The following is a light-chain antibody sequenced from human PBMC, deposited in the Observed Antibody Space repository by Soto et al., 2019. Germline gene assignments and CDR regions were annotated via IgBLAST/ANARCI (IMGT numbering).Light chain of an antibody. J-gene: IGLJ3*02. CDR3: QSYDATNQV. Sequence: NFMLTQPHSVSASPGKTVIISCTRSSGSIASNYVQWYQQRPGSSPTTVIYEDNQRPSRVPDRFSGSIDSSSNSASLTISGLETEDEADYFCQSYDATNQVFGGGTKLTVL. V-gene: IGLV6-57*01. CDR2: EDN. CDR1: SGSIASNY.